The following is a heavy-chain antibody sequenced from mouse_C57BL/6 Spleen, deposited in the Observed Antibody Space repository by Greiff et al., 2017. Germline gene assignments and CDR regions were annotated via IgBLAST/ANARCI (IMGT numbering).Heavy chain of an antibody. CDR3: ARQVITTNYFDY. J-gene: IGHJ2*01. CDR2: ISSGGSYT. D-gene: IGHD2-4*01. CDR1: GFTFSSYG. V-gene: IGHV5-6*01. Sequence: EVMLVESGGDLVKPGGSLKLSCAASGFTFSSYGMSWVRQTPDKRLEWVATISSGGSYTYYPDSVKGRFTISRDNAKNTLYLQMSSLKSEDTAMYYCARQVITTNYFDYWGQGTTLTVSS.